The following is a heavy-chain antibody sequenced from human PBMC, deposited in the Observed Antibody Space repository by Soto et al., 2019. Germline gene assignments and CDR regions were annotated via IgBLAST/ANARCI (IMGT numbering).Heavy chain of an antibody. CDR2: INAGNGNT. CDR1: GYTFTSNA. D-gene: IGHD3-22*01. Sequence: ASVKVSCKASGYTFTSNAMHWVRQAPGQRLEWMGWINAGNGNTKYSQKFQGRFTISRDNSKNTLYLQMNSLRAEDTAVYYCAKGESSVSARDFDPWGQGTLVTVSS. V-gene: IGHV1-3*01. CDR3: AKGESSVSARDFDP. J-gene: IGHJ5*02.